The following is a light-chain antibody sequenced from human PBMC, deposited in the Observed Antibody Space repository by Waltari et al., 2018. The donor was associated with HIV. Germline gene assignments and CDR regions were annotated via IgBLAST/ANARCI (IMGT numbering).Light chain of an antibody. CDR3: QQYNNWPQT. V-gene: IGKV3-15*01. J-gene: IGKJ2*01. CDR1: QPINNN. CDR2: GAS. Sequence: ITKSPATLSVSPGERATLSCRASQPINNNLAWYQQKPGQAPQLLIYGASTRAAGVPDRFSGSGSGTEFSLTISSLQSEDLAIYYCQQYNNWPQTFGQGTKVESK.